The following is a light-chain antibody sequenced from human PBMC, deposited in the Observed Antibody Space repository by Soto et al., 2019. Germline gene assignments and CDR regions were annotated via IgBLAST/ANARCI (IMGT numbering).Light chain of an antibody. CDR3: SSYTDSSARV. J-gene: IGLJ3*02. CDR1: NSDIGSYNY. CDR2: DVN. V-gene: IGLV2-14*03. Sequence: QSVLTQPASVSGSPGQSITISCAGTNSDIGSYNYVSWYQHFPGKAPRLVIYDVNNRPSGVPNRFPGSKSGNTASLTISGLQAEDEADYYCSSYTDSSARVFGGGTKVTVL.